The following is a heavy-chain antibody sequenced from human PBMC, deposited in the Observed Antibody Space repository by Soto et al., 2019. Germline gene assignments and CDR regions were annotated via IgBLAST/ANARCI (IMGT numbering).Heavy chain of an antibody. J-gene: IGHJ4*02. D-gene: IGHD2-15*01. CDR2: IYYSGST. CDR3: AGFVVPASRNSDFDY. Sequence: SETLSLTCTFSGISVITSDYYWGWVRQPPGKGLDWIGNIYYSGSTFYNPSLRSRVTLSVDTSKNQFSLRLNSVTAADTAVYFCAGFVVPASRNSDFDYWGQGTLVTVSS. CDR1: GISVITSDYY. V-gene: IGHV4-39*01.